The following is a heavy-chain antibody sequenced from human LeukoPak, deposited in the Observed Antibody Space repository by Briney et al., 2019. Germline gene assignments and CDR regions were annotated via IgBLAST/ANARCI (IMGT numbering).Heavy chain of an antibody. CDR2: IYYSGTT. D-gene: IGHD6-6*01. CDR3: ATTSGKSPVDH. V-gene: IGHV4-59*01. J-gene: IGHJ4*02. Sequence: SETLSLTCTVSGGSMSSNYWTWIRQPPGKGLEWIGFIYYSGTTYYNPSLKSRVTMSLDSSTNQFSLQLSSVTTADTAVYYYATTSGKSPVDHWGQGTLVTVSS. CDR1: GGSMSSNY.